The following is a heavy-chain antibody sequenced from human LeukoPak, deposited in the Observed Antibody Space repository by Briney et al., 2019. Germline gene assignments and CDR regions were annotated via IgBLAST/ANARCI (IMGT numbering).Heavy chain of an antibody. D-gene: IGHD6-13*01. J-gene: IGHJ4*02. V-gene: IGHV4-39*01. CDR3: ARTLYSSSWFFDY. Sequence: PSETLSLTCTVSGGSISSSSYYWGWIRQPPGKGLEWIGSIYYSGSTYYNPSLMSRVTISVDTSKNQFSLKLSSVTAADTAVYYCARTLYSSSWFFDYWGQGTLVTVSS. CDR2: IYYSGST. CDR1: GGSISSSSYY.